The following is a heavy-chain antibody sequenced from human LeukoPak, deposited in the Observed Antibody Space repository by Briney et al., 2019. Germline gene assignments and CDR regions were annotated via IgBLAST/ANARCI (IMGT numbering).Heavy chain of an antibody. J-gene: IGHJ4*02. D-gene: IGHD3-3*01. CDR2: ISWDDGAT. V-gene: IGHV3-43D*03. CDR3: AKARTYYEFWSPFDY. Sequence: GGSLRLSCAASGFTFDEYAMHWVRQAPGKGLEWVSLISWDDGATYYADSVKGRFTISRDNSKNSLYLQMNSLRLEDTALYYCAKARTYYEFWSPFDYWGQGTLVTVSS. CDR1: GFTFDEYA.